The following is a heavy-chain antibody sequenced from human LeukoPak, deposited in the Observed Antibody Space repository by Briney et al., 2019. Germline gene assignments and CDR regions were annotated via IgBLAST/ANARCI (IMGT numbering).Heavy chain of an antibody. J-gene: IGHJ5*02. CDR3: ARDSRPGYSTT. CDR1: GFTVSSNY. V-gene: IGHV3-66*01. Sequence: GGSLRLSCAASGFTVSSNYMSWVRQAPGKGLEWVSVIYSGGNTFYADSVKGRFTISRDSSKNTVFLQMDSLRAEDTAVYYCARDSRPGYSTTWGQGTLVTVSS. D-gene: IGHD6-13*01. CDR2: IYSGGNT.